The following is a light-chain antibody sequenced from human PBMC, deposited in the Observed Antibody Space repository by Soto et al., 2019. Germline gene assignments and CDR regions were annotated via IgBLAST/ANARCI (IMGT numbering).Light chain of an antibody. V-gene: IGLV7-43*01. Sequence: QAVVTQEPSLTVSPGGTVTLTCASSTGAVTSGNYPSWFQQKPGQTPRTLIYTTNSRHSWTPARFSGSLLVGKAALTLSGVQPEDEAEYYCLLYYGGAQLVFGGGTKLTVL. CDR1: TGAVTSGNY. CDR3: LLYYGGAQLV. J-gene: IGLJ3*02. CDR2: TTN.